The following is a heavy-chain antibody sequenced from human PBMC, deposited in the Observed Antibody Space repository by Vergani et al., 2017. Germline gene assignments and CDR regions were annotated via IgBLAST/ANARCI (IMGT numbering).Heavy chain of an antibody. CDR3: AKDPRLRVTFPGNFDY. CDR2: LSGSGGST. J-gene: IGHJ4*02. Sequence: EVQLVESGGGLVQPGGSLRLSCAASGFTFSSSAMRWVRQAPGQVLSCFSALSGSGGSTYYADSVKCRFTISRDNSKNTLYLQMNSLRAEDTTVYYCAKDPRLRVTFPGNFDYWGQGTLVTVSS. V-gene: IGHV3-23*04. CDR1: GFTFSSSA. D-gene: IGHD2-21*02.